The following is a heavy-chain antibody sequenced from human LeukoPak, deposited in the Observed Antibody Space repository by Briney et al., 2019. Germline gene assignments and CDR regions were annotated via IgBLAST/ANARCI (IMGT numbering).Heavy chain of an antibody. V-gene: IGHV3-11*04. CDR2: ISSSGSTT. D-gene: IGHD2-2*01. CDR3: ARVSADMPFDY. J-gene: IGHJ4*02. Sequence: PGGSLRLSCAASGFTVSSNYMSWVRQAPGKGLEWASYISSSGSTTYYADSLKGRFTISRDNAKNSLYLQMNSLRAEDTAVHYCARVSADMPFDYWGQGTPVTVSS. CDR1: GFTVSSNY.